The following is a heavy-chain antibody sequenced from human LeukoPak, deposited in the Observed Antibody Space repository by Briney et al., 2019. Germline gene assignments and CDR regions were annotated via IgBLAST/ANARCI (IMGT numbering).Heavy chain of an antibody. D-gene: IGHD3-22*01. CDR1: GGSVSSGSYY. V-gene: IGHV4-61*01. Sequence: SETLSLTCTVSGGSVSSGSYYWSWLRQPPGKGLEWIGYIYYGGGTTYKPSLKSRVTISVATSDNEVSLKLDSVTAADTAMYYCARGMSPLPSLYDSSGYPPDSWGQGTPVTVSS. J-gene: IGHJ4*02. CDR2: IYYGGGT. CDR3: ARGMSPLPSLYDSSGYPPDS.